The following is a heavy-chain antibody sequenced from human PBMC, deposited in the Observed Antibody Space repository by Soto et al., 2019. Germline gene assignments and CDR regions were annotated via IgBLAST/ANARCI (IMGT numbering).Heavy chain of an antibody. CDR1: GYTFTSHG. V-gene: IGHV1-69*13. CDR3: ARDHSSGSYIH. J-gene: IGHJ4*02. Sequence: SVKVSCKASGYTFTSHGISWVRQAPGQGLEWMGGIIPNYGKANYAQKFQGRVTITADESTSTAYMELSSLRSEDTAVYYCARDHSSGSYIHWGQGTLVTVSS. CDR2: IIPNYGKA. D-gene: IGHD1-26*01.